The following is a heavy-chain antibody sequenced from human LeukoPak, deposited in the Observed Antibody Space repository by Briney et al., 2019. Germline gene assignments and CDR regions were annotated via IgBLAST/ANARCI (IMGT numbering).Heavy chain of an antibody. CDR1: GYTFTSYD. Sequence: ASVKVSCKASGYTFTSYDINWVRQATGQGLEWMGWMNPNSGNTGYAQEFQGRVTMTRNTSIGTAYMELSSLRSEDTAVYYCARVGSGWLNWFDPWGQGTLVTVSS. D-gene: IGHD6-19*01. J-gene: IGHJ5*02. V-gene: IGHV1-8*01. CDR2: MNPNSGNT. CDR3: ARVGSGWLNWFDP.